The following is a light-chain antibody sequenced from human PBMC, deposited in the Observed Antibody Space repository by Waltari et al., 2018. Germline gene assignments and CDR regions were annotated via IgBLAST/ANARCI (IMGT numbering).Light chain of an antibody. CDR1: NIGSKS. CDR2: YDS. J-gene: IGLJ2*01. Sequence: SYVLTQPPSVSVAPGKTARITCGGNNIGSKSVHWYQQKPGQAPVLVVYYDSARPSGIPGRFAGSNSGNTATLTISRGEGGDEADYYCQVWDNSSDHVVFGGGTNLTVL. CDR3: QVWDNSSDHVV. V-gene: IGLV3-21*04.